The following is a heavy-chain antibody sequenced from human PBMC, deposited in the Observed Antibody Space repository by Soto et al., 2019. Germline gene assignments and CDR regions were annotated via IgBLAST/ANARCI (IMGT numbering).Heavy chain of an antibody. Sequence: QVQLQQSGPGLVKPSQTLSLTCAISGDSVSSNSAAWNWIRQSPSRGLEWLGRTYYRSKWYNDYAVSVKSRITHNPDTSKNQFSQQLNSVPPEDTAVYYCAREQWELRADNDAFDIWGQGTMVTVSS. CDR1: GDSVSSNSAA. D-gene: IGHD1-26*01. V-gene: IGHV6-1*01. CDR3: AREQWELRADNDAFDI. CDR2: TYYRSKWYN. J-gene: IGHJ3*02.